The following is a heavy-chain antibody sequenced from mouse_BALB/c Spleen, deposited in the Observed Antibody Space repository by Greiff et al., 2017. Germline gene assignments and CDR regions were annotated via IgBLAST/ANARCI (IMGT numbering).Heavy chain of an antibody. Sequence: EVKLVESGPELVKPGASVKISCKTSGYTFTEYTMHWVKQSHGKSLEWIGGINPNNGGTSYNQKFKGKATLTVDKSSSTAYMELRSLTSEDSAVYYCTPYYGSSYYAMDYWGQGTSVTVSS. V-gene: IGHV1-18*01. CDR2: INPNNGGT. D-gene: IGHD1-1*01. J-gene: IGHJ4*01. CDR1: GYTFTEYT. CDR3: TPYYGSSYYAMDY.